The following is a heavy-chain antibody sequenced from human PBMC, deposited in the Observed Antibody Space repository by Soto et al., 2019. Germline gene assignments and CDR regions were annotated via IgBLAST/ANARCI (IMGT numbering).Heavy chain of an antibody. Sequence: QVQLQESGPGLVKPSQTLSLTCTVSGGSISSGGYYWSWIRQHPGKGLEWIGYIYYSGSTYYNPSRKSRVTISVDTSKNQFSLKLSSVTAADTAVYYCARVVEYGGNSYVDWFDPWGQGTLVTVSS. V-gene: IGHV4-31*03. D-gene: IGHD2-21*02. J-gene: IGHJ5*02. CDR2: IYYSGST. CDR1: GGSISSGGYY. CDR3: ARVVEYGGNSYVDWFDP.